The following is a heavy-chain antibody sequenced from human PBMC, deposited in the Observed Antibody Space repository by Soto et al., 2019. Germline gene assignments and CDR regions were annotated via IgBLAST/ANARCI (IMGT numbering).Heavy chain of an antibody. CDR2: IYSDGST. D-gene: IGHD6-13*01. J-gene: IGHJ4*02. V-gene: IGHV4-4*07. CDR3: ARMRAAGTFDS. CDR1: GGSIIGYY. Sequence: SETLSLTCTVSGGSIIGYYWSCIRQPAGKGLEWIGRIYSDGSTNYNPSLKSRVTMSVDTSKNQFSLKLTSMTAADTAMYYCARMRAAGTFDSWGQGTLVTVSS.